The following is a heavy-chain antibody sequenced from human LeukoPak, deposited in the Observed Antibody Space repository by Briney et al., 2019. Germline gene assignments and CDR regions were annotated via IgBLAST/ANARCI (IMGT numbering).Heavy chain of an antibody. CDR3: ARHVLEGPLYYYYMDV. CDR2: IYPGDPDT. J-gene: IGHJ6*03. D-gene: IGHD1-1*01. CDR1: GYSFTSYW. Sequence: KVGESLKISCKGSGYSFTSYWIGWVRQMPGKGLEWMGIIYPGDPDTRYSPSFQGQVTISADKSISTAYLQWSSLKASDTAMYYCARHVLEGPLYYYYMDVWGKGTTVTISS. V-gene: IGHV5-51*01.